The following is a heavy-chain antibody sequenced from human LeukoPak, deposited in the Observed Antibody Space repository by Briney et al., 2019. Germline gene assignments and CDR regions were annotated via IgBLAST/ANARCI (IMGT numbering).Heavy chain of an antibody. Sequence: GGSLRLSCAASGFSFSNYGMHWVRQAPGKGLEWVAVIWYDGSNKYYADSVKGRFTISRDNSKNTLYVQMSSLRAEDTAVYYCARSNNGGWGYCDYWGQGSLVTASS. CDR1: GFSFSNYG. CDR3: ARSNNGGWGYCDY. CDR2: IWYDGSNK. D-gene: IGHD3-16*01. V-gene: IGHV3-33*01. J-gene: IGHJ4*02.